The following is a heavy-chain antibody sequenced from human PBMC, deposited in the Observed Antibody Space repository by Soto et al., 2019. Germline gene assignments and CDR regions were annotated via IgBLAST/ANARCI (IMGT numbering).Heavy chain of an antibody. D-gene: IGHD3-22*01. V-gene: IGHV3-23*01. J-gene: IGHJ4*02. CDR1: GFTFSSYA. Sequence: PGGSLRLSCAASGFTFSSYAMTWVRQAPGKGLEWVSAISGSGGSTYYADSVKGRFTISRDNSKNTLYLQMNSLRAEDTAVYYCAKEWSSGYYLNWPFDYWGQGTLVTVSS. CDR3: AKEWSSGYYLNWPFDY. CDR2: ISGSGGST.